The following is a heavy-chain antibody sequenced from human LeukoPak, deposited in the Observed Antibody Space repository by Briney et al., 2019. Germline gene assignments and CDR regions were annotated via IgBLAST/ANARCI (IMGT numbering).Heavy chain of an antibody. CDR3: ARVNDFWSGYNWFDP. CDR2: IYTSGST. J-gene: IGHJ5*02. Sequence: SQTLSPTCTVSGGSISSGSYYWSWIRQPAGKGLEWIGRIYTSGSTNYNPSLKSRVTISVDTSKNQFSLKLSSVTAADTAVYYCARVNDFWSGYNWFDPWGQGTLVTVSS. D-gene: IGHD3-3*01. CDR1: GGSISSGSYY. V-gene: IGHV4-61*02.